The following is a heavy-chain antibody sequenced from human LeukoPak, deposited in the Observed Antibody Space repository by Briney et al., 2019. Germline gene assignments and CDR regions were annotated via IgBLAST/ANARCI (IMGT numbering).Heavy chain of an antibody. V-gene: IGHV4-38-2*02. J-gene: IGHJ4*02. CDR3: VSSRRTYQTTIDY. Sequence: PSETLSLTCTVSGYSISSGYFWGWIRQAPGKGLEWTGSIYQSGITYYNPSLNSRVTTSIDTSKNQFSLRLTSVTAADTAVYYCVSSRRTYQTTIDYWGQGTLVTVSS. D-gene: IGHD1-1*01. CDR1: GYSISSGYF. CDR2: IYQSGIT.